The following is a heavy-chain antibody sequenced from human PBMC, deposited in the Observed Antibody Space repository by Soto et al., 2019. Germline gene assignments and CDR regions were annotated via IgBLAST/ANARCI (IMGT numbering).Heavy chain of an antibody. V-gene: IGHV4-30-4*01. Sequence: PSETLSLTCTVSGGSISSGDYYWSWIRQPPGKGLEWIGYIYYSGSTYYNPSLKSRVTISVDTSKNQFSLKLSSVTAADTAVYYCARDRIWLQSYYYYGMDVWGQGTTVTVAS. CDR3: ARDRIWLQSYYYYGMDV. CDR2: IYYSGST. CDR1: GGSISSGDYY. J-gene: IGHJ6*02. D-gene: IGHD4-4*01.